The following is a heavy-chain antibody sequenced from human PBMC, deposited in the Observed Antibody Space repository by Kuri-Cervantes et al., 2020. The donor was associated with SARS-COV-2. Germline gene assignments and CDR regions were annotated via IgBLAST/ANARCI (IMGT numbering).Heavy chain of an antibody. D-gene: IGHD1-1*01. CDR3: VRDGDHWNFDY. J-gene: IGHJ4*02. Sequence: GESLKISCAASGFTFSSYWMSWVRQAPGQGLEWVANIKQDGSGKYYVDSVKGRFTISRDNAKNSLYLQMNSLRAEDTAVYYCVRDGDHWNFDYWGQGTLVTVSS. V-gene: IGHV3-7*01. CDR2: IKQDGSGK. CDR1: GFTFSSYW.